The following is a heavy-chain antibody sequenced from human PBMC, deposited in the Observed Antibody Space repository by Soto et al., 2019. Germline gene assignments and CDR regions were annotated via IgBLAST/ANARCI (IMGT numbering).Heavy chain of an antibody. CDR2: IIPIFGTE. D-gene: IGHD3-9*01. J-gene: IGHJ4*02. CDR3: ARDRVGDFDWFGAFDY. Sequence: QVQLVQSGAEVKKPGSSVKVSCKASGGTFSSYAISWVRQAPGQGLEWMGGIIPIFGTENYAQKFQGRVTSTADESTSTAYVELSSLRSEDTAVYYCARDRVGDFDWFGAFDYWGQGNLVTVSS. V-gene: IGHV1-69*01. CDR1: GGTFSSYA.